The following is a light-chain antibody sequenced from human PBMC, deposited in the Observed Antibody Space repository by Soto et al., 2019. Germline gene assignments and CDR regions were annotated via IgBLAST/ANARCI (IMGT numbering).Light chain of an antibody. J-gene: IGKJ1*01. CDR3: QQYSSYSPA. CDR1: QSISSW. Sequence: DIQMTQSPSTLSASVGDRVTITCRGSQSISSWLAWYQQKPGKAPKLLIYKASNIESGVPSRFSGSGSGTEFTLTISSLQPDDFAAYYCQQYSSYSPAFGQGTKVEIK. V-gene: IGKV1-5*03. CDR2: KAS.